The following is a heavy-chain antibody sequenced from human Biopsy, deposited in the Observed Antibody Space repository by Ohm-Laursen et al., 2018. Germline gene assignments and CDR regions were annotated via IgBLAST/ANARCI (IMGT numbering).Heavy chain of an antibody. Sequence: SLRLSCAASGLRFSMYAMSWVRQAPGKGLEWVSAIGGSGGGTYYADSVKGRFTISRDDSKNTVYLQMNSLRVEDRAAYYCARPMSRVVAYGMVVWGQGTTVTVSS. CDR2: IGGSGGGT. CDR3: ARPMSRVVAYGMVV. J-gene: IGHJ6*02. D-gene: IGHD2-15*01. V-gene: IGHV3-23*01. CDR1: GLRFSMYA.